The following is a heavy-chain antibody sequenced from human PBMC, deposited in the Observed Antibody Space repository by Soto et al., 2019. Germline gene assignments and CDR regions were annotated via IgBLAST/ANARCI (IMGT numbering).Heavy chain of an antibody. V-gene: IGHV3-23*01. CDR2: ISGSGGSS. D-gene: IGHD6-13*01. Sequence: GSLRHSCAASGFAFSTYAMTWVRQAPGKGLEWVSVISGSGGSSYYAASVKGRFTISRDNSKNTLYLQMNGLRAEDTALYYCAKVTKRAAAGRYEYYKYGMDVWGQGTTVTVSS. J-gene: IGHJ6*02. CDR3: AKVTKRAAAGRYEYYKYGMDV. CDR1: GFAFSTYA.